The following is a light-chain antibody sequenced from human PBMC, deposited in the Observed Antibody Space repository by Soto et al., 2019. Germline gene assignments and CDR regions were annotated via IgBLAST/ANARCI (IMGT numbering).Light chain of an antibody. Sequence: QSVLTQPPSVSGAPGQRVTISCTGSSSNIGAGYDVHWYQQLPGTAPKLLIYGNSNRPSGVPDRFSGSKSGTSASLAITGLQAEDEADYYCQSYDSSLSVYYVFGTGTKVTDL. CDR2: GNS. V-gene: IGLV1-40*01. J-gene: IGLJ1*01. CDR1: SSNIGAGYD. CDR3: QSYDSSLSVYYV.